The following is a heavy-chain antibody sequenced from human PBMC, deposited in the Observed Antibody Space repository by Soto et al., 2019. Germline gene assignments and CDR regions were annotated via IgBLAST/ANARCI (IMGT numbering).Heavy chain of an antibody. V-gene: IGHV4-59*08. D-gene: IGHD2-2*01. CDR3: ARLGYCSSTSCYSGWFDP. CDR2: IYYSGST. J-gene: IGHJ5*02. Sequence: PSETLSLTCTVSGGSISSYYWSWIRQPPGKGLEWIGYIYYSGSTNYNPSLKSRVTISVDTSKNQFSLKLSSVTAADTAVYYCARLGYCSSTSCYSGWFDPWGQGTLVTVSS. CDR1: GGSISSYY.